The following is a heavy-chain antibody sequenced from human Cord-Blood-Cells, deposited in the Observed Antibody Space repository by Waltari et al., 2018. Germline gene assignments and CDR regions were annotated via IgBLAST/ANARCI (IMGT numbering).Heavy chain of an antibody. J-gene: IGHJ5*02. CDR2: ISSSSSYI. D-gene: IGHD6-13*01. V-gene: IGHV3-21*01. Sequence: EVQLVESGGGLVKPGGSLRLSCAASGFPFSSYSMNWVRQAPGKGLEWVSSISSSSSYIYYADSVKGRFTISRDNAKNSLYLQMNSLRAEDTAVYYCARVHSSSWYWFDPWGQGTLVTVSS. CDR1: GFPFSSYS. CDR3: ARVHSSSWYWFDP.